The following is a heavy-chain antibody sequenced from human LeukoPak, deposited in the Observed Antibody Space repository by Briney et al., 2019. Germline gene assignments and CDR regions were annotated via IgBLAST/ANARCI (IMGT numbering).Heavy chain of an antibody. CDR1: GFTFSSYE. V-gene: IGHV3-48*03. Sequence: PGGSLRLSCAASGFTFSSYEMNWVRQAPGKGLEWVSYISSSGSTIYYADSVKGRFTISRDNAKNSLYLQMNSLRAEDTAVYYCASFPLPAFDIWGQGTMVTVSS. D-gene: IGHD2-15*01. CDR3: ASFPLPAFDI. J-gene: IGHJ3*02. CDR2: ISSSGSTI.